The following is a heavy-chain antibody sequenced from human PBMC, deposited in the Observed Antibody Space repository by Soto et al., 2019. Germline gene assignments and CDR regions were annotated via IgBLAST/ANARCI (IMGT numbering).Heavy chain of an antibody. D-gene: IGHD6-13*01. CDR2: IYHSGST. J-gene: IGHJ5*02. V-gene: IGHV4-4*02. CDR1: GGSISSSNW. Sequence: PSDTLSLTCAVSGGSISSSNWWSWVRQPPGKGLEWIGEIYHSGSTNHNPSLKSRVTISVDKSKNQFSLKLSSVTAADTAVYYCARVRSSSWYRGWFDPWGQGTLVTVSS. CDR3: ARVRSSSWYRGWFDP.